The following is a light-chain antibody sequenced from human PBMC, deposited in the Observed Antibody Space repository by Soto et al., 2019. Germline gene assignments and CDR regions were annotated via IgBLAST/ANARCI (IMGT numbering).Light chain of an antibody. CDR2: DAS. Sequence: EIALTQSEGTLSLYPGERATLSCLASQSVSSYLAWYQQKPGQAPRLLIYDASNGATGIPARFSGSGSGTEFTLTISSLQSEDFAVYYCQQYNKWPPWTFGQGTKVDIK. CDR1: QSVSSY. V-gene: IGKV3-11*01. CDR3: QQYNKWPPWT. J-gene: IGKJ1*01.